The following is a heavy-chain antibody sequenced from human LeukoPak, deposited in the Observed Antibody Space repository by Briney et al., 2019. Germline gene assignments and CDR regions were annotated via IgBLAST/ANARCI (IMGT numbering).Heavy chain of an antibody. Sequence: SQTLSLTCTVSGGSISSGGYYWSWIRQHPGKGLEWIGYIYYSGSTNYNPSLKSRVNISLDTPKNQFSLKLISVTAADTAVYFCARLQWLSTPFFDYWGQGTLVTVSS. J-gene: IGHJ4*02. CDR2: IYYSGST. V-gene: IGHV4-31*03. CDR3: ARLQWLSTPFFDY. CDR1: GGSISSGGYY. D-gene: IGHD6-19*01.